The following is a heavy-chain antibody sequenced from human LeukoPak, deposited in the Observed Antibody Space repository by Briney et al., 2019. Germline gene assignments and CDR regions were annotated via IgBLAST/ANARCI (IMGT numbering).Heavy chain of an antibody. Sequence: GGSLRLSCAASGFTFSSYSMNWVRQAPGKGLEWVPSISSSSSYIYYADAVKGRFTISRDNAKNSLYLQMNSLRAEDTAVYYCARARLVIGTYYYYGMDVWGQGTTVTVSS. CDR1: GFTFSSYS. V-gene: IGHV3-21*01. CDR3: ARARLVIGTYYYYGMDV. J-gene: IGHJ6*02. CDR2: ISSSSSYI. D-gene: IGHD3-9*01.